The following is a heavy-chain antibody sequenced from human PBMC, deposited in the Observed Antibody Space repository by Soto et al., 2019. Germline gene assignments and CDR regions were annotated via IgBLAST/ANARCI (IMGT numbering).Heavy chain of an antibody. CDR2: IIPIFGTA. CDR3: ARDYGSGSYELDY. CDR1: GGTFSSYA. J-gene: IGHJ4*02. D-gene: IGHD3-10*01. Sequence: SVKVSCKASGGTFSSYAISWVRQAPGQGLEWMGGIIPIFGTANYTQKFQGRVTITADESTSTAYMELSSLRSEDTAVYYCARDYGSGSYELDYWGQGTLVTVSS. V-gene: IGHV1-69*13.